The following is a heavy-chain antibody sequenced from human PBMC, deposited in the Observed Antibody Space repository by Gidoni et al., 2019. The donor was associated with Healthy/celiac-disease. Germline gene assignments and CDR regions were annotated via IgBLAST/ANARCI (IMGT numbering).Heavy chain of an antibody. CDR2: IYYSGST. Sequence: QLQLQESGPGLVKPSETLSLTCTVSGGSISSSSYYWGWIRQPPGKGLEWIGSIYYSGSTYYNPSLKSRVTISVDTSKNQFSLKLSSVTAADTAVYYCARGIAVAGRYFDYWGQGTLVTVSS. V-gene: IGHV4-39*01. CDR3: ARGIAVAGRYFDY. D-gene: IGHD6-19*01. CDR1: GGSISSSSYY. J-gene: IGHJ4*02.